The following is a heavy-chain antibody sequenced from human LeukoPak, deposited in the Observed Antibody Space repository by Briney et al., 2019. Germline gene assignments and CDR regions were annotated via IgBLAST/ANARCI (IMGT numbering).Heavy chain of an antibody. D-gene: IGHD3-22*01. CDR3: ARESSGYFLQDY. CDR1: GGSISSSSYY. CDR2: IYYSGST. J-gene: IGHJ4*02. V-gene: IGHV4-39*07. Sequence: TSETLSLTCTVSGGSISSSSYYWGWIRQPPGKGLEWIGSIYYSGSTYYNPSLKSRVTISVDTSKNQFSLKLSSVTAADTAVYYCARESSGYFLQDYWGQGTLVTVSS.